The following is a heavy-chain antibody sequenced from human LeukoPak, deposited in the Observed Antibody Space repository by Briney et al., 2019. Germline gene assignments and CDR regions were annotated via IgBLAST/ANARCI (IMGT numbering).Heavy chain of an antibody. CDR2: ISNSGSTI. Sequence: GGSLRLSCAASGFTFSDYYMSWIRQAPGKGLEWVSYISNSGSTIYYADSVRGRFTISRDNSRNSVFLQINRLRPEDTAVYYCATSIRRITISSWGQGTLVTVSS. CDR3: ATSIRRITISS. CDR1: GFTFSDYY. V-gene: IGHV3-11*04. D-gene: IGHD3-3*01. J-gene: IGHJ4*02.